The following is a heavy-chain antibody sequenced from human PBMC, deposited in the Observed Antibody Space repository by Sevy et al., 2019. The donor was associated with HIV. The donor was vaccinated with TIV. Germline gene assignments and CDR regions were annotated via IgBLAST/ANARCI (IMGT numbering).Heavy chain of an antibody. CDR1: GGSISSYY. Sequence: SETLSLTYTVSGGSISSYYWSWIRQPPGKGLEWIGYIYYSGSTNYNPSLKSRVTISVDTSKNQFSLKLSSVTAADTAVYYCARSIAVAGTSGYFDYWGQGTLVTVSS. J-gene: IGHJ4*02. CDR3: ARSIAVAGTSGYFDY. V-gene: IGHV4-59*01. CDR2: IYYSGST. D-gene: IGHD6-19*01.